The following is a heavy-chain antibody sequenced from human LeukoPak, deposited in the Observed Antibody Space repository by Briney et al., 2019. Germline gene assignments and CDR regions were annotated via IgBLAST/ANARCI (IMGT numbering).Heavy chain of an antibody. D-gene: IGHD3-10*01. V-gene: IGHV4-34*01. Sequence: PSETLSLTCAVYGGSFSGHYWSWIRQSPGKGLEWIGEINHSGSTNFNPSLKSRVTISVDTSKNQFSLKLSSVTAADTAVYYCATLAGYGSGSTGGWFDPWGQGTLVTVSS. CDR1: GGSFSGHY. CDR2: INHSGST. CDR3: ATLAGYGSGSTGGWFDP. J-gene: IGHJ5*02.